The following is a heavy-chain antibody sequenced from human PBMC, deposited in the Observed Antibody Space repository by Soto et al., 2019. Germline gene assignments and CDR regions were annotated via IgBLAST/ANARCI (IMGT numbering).Heavy chain of an antibody. CDR1: GGTFSSYT. Sequence: QVQLVQSGAEVKKPGSSVKVSCKASGGTFSSYTISSVRQAPGQGLEWMGRIIPILGIANYAQKFQGRVTITADKSTSTAYMELSSLRSEDTAVYYCARSTYYGPTSWGQGTLVTVSS. J-gene: IGHJ5*02. CDR2: IIPILGIA. V-gene: IGHV1-69*02. CDR3: ARSTYYGPTS. D-gene: IGHD3-10*01.